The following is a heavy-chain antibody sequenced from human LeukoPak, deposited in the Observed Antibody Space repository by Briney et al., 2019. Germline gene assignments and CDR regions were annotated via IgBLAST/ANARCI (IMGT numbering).Heavy chain of an antibody. CDR1: GGSISSYY. Sequence: SETLSLTCTVSGGSISSYYWSWIRQPPGKGLEWIGYIYNSGSTNYNPSLKSRVTISVDTSKNQFSLKLRSVTAADTAVYYCARYVGFPGYSSSWRGYYFDYWGQGTLVTVSS. CDR2: IYNSGST. J-gene: IGHJ4*02. CDR3: ARYVGFPGYSSSWRGYYFDY. D-gene: IGHD6-13*01. V-gene: IGHV4-59*01.